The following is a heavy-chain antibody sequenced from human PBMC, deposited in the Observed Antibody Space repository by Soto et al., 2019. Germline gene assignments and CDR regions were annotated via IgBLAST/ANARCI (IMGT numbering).Heavy chain of an antibody. J-gene: IGHJ3*01. V-gene: IGHV2-5*02. D-gene: IGHD2-2*01. CDR1: GFSLSADGVG. CDR3: AHSYGGTSWPNDAFDV. CDR2: IYWDYDK. Sequence: QITLKESGPTMVKPTQTLTLTCTFSGFSLSADGVGVGWIRQPPGKGLEWLALIYWDYDKRYRPSLKSRLTITQDTSKNPVVLTMTNMDPVATATYYCAHSYGGTSWPNDAFDVWGQVTVVTVSS.